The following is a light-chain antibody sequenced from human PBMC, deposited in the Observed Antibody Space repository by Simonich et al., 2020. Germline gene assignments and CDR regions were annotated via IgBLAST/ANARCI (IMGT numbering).Light chain of an antibody. CDR1: SSDVGGYNY. J-gene: IGLJ2*01. CDR2: DVS. V-gene: IGLV2-14*01. CDR3: SSYAGSNNVV. Sequence: QSALTQPASVSGSPGQSITISCTGTSSDVGGYNYVSWYQQHPGKAPKLMIYDVSKQPSGVFNRFSGSKSGNTASLTISGLQAEDEADYYCSSYAGSNNVVFGGGTKLTVL.